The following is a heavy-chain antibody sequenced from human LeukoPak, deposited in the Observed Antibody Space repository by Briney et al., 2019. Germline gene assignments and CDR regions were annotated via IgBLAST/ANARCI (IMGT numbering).Heavy chain of an antibody. D-gene: IGHD6-13*01. CDR3: ARHSGIAAAGTFRGYDAFDI. CDR2: IYPGDSDT. CDR1: GYSFTSYW. J-gene: IGHJ3*02. V-gene: IGHV5-51*01. Sequence: GESLKISCKGSGYSFTSYWIGWVRQMPGKGLEWMGIIYPGDSDTRYSPSFQGQVTISADKSISTAYLQWSSLKASDTAMHYCARHSGIAAAGTFRGYDAFDIWGQGTMVTVSS.